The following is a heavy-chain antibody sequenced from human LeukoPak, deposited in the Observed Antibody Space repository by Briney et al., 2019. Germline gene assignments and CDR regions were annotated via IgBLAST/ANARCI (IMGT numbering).Heavy chain of an antibody. CDR1: GGSFSGYY. Sequence: SETLSLTCAVYGGSFSGYYWSWIRQPPGKGLEWIGEINHSGSTNYNPSPKSRVTISVDTSKNQFSLKLSSVTAADTAVYYCARGGMELGAFDIWGQGTMVTVSS. J-gene: IGHJ3*02. CDR3: ARGGMELGAFDI. D-gene: IGHD3-10*01. CDR2: INHSGST. V-gene: IGHV4-34*01.